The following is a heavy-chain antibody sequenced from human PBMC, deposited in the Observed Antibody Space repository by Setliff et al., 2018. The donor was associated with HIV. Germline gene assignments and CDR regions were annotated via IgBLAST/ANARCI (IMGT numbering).Heavy chain of an antibody. Sequence: EPLSLTCTVSGGSISSNSYYWGWIRQPPGKGLEWIGSIYHSGRTYYNPSLKSRVTISVDTSKNQFSLKLTSVTAADTAVYYCARDQPQDYDSLTGYYTGRYFDYWGRGTLVTVSS. J-gene: IGHJ4*02. V-gene: IGHV4-39*07. CDR2: IYHSGRT. CDR1: GGSISSNSYY. CDR3: ARDQPQDYDSLTGYYTGRYFDY. D-gene: IGHD3-9*01.